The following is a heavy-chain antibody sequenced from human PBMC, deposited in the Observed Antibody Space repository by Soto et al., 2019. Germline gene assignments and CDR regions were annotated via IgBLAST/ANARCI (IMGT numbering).Heavy chain of an antibody. CDR2: VYYIGST. D-gene: IGHD1-26*01. V-gene: IGHV4-59*02. J-gene: IGHJ6*02. CDR3: AHGANYYYYHGIDV. Sequence: QVQLQDSGPGLVKPSETLSLTCSVSGGSVNDYYWSWVWQPPGKGLEWIGFVYYIGSTNYIPSLKSRVTISVDTSTRQFSLKLRSVNAADTAVYYCAHGANYYYYHGIDVWGPGTTVTVSS. CDR1: GGSVNDYY.